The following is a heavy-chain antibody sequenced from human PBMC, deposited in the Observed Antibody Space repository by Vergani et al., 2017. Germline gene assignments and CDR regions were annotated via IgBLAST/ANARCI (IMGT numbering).Heavy chain of an antibody. CDR3: ARDYGDDFWSGRGGMDV. Sequence: QVQLVQSGAEVKKPGASVKVSCKVSGYTLTELSMHWVRQAPGQGLEWMGWINPNSGGTNYAQKFQGWVTMTRDTSISTAYMELSRLGSDDTAVYYCARDYGDDFWSGRGGMDVWGQGTTVTVSS. CDR2: INPNSGGT. J-gene: IGHJ6*02. D-gene: IGHD3-3*01. CDR1: GYTLTELS. V-gene: IGHV1-2*04.